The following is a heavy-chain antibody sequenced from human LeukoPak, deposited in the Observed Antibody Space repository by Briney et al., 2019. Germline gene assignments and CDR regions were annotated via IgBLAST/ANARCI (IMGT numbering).Heavy chain of an antibody. Sequence: GGSLRLSCAASGFTFSGFWMSWVRQAPTKGLEWVASIKYDRSSKGYADSVKGRFTISRDNAKNTLYLQMSSLRAEDTALYYCVRGGGSFDAWGQGTLVTVSS. CDR1: GFTFSGFW. V-gene: IGHV3-7*03. D-gene: IGHD3-16*01. CDR3: VRGGGSFDA. CDR2: IKYDRSSK. J-gene: IGHJ4*03.